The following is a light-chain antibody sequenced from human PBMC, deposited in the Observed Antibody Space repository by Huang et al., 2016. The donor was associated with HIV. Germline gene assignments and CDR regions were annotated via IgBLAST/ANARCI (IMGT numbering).Light chain of an antibody. CDR1: KSVNRLF. CDR3: QQYASSPRT. J-gene: IGKJ2*01. V-gene: IGKV3-20*01. Sequence: EIVLTQSPGTLSVSPGERATLTCRPSKSVNRLFLAWYQQRPGQPPRLLLYGASYRATGVPDRFSGGGSGTNFSLTISRLEPEDFAVYFCQQYASSPRTFGQGTRLDIK. CDR2: GAS.